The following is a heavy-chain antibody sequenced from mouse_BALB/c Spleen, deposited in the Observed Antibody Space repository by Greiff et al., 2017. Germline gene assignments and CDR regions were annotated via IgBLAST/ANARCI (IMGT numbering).Heavy chain of an antibody. V-gene: IGHV14-4*02. Sequence: EVQLQQSGAELVRSGASVKLSCTASGFNIKDYYMHWVKQRPEQGLEWIGWIDPENGDTEYAPKFQGKATMTADTSSNTAYLQLSSLTSEDTAVYYWNAPDGSSYYYAMDYWGQGTSVTVAS. CDR3: NAPDGSSYYYAMDY. CDR1: GFNIKDYY. D-gene: IGHD1-1*01. J-gene: IGHJ4*01. CDR2: IDPENGDT.